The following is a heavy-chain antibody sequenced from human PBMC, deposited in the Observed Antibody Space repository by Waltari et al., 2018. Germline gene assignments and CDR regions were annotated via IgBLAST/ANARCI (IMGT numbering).Heavy chain of an antibody. CDR2: VYHSGKT. CDR1: GDSISGTYW. V-gene: IGHV4-4*02. Sequence: QVQLQESGQGLVKPSGTLSLTCAVHGDSISGTYWWSWVRQSPEKGLEWIEQVYHSGKTHYNPSLQSRVTISVDKPKNQFSLNLNAVTAADTAVYYCAGDRAIGLFFDYWGRGTLVTVSS. J-gene: IGHJ4*02. D-gene: IGHD2-2*01. CDR3: AGDRAIGLFFDY.